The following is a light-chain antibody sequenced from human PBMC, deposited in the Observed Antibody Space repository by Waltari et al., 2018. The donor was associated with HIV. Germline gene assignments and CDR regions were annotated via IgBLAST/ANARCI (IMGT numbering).Light chain of an antibody. CDR1: QGISSA. CDR2: YAS. J-gene: IGKJ5*01. CDR3: QQFNNYPRIT. V-gene: IGKV1D-13*01. Sequence: AIQLTQSPSSLSASVGDRVTITCRASQGISSALAWYQQKPGKAPKLLIYYASSLESGVPSRFSGSGSGTDFTLTISSLQPEDFATYYCQQFNNYPRITFDQGTRLEIK.